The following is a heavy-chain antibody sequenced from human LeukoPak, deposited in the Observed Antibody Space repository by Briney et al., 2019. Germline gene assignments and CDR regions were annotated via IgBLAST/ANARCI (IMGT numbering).Heavy chain of an antibody. CDR3: ARDSSGSSEPGYYYMDV. D-gene: IGHD6-13*01. J-gene: IGHJ6*03. V-gene: IGHV1-69*05. CDR2: IIPTFGTA. Sequence: GASVKVSCKASGGTFSSYAISWVRQAPGQGLEWMGGIIPTFGTANYAQKFQGRVTITTDESTSTAYMELSSLRSEDTAVYYCARDSSGSSEPGYYYMDVWGKGTTVTVSS. CDR1: GGTFSSYA.